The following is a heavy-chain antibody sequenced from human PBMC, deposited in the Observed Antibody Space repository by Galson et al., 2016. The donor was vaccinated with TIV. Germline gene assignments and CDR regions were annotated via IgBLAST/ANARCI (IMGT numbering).Heavy chain of an antibody. D-gene: IGHD3-9*01. CDR3: ARADSVDIASTEY. CDR1: GYTFTSYG. CDR2: IIPVLGMT. V-gene: IGHV1-69*04. Sequence: SVKVSCKASGYTFTSYGISWVRQAPGQGLEWMGRIIPVLGMTNYAQKFQGRVTITADRFTGTGYLELSSLKPGDTAVYYCARADSVDIASTEYWGQGTLVTVSS. J-gene: IGHJ4*02.